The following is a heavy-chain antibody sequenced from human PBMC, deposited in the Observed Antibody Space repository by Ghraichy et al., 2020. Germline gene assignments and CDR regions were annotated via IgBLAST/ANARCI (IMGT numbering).Heavy chain of an antibody. D-gene: IGHD3-3*01. V-gene: IGHV3-23*01. CDR3: ASSSGYYGPY. Sequence: LSLTCAASGFAFSHYGMSWVRQAPGKGLEWVSAIGGGGGDTYYADSVKGRFTISRDNSKNTLYLQMNSLRVEDTAVYYCASSSGYYGPYWGQGTLVTVSS. CDR2: IGGGGGDT. J-gene: IGHJ4*02. CDR1: GFAFSHYG.